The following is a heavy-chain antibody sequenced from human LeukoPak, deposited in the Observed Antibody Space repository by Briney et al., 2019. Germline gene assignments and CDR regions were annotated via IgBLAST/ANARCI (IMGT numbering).Heavy chain of an antibody. CDR2: ISSSSSTI. CDR1: GFTFSSYS. CDR3: ARDDHSSGYSLDY. J-gene: IGHJ4*02. Sequence: PGGSLRLSCAASGFTFSSYSMNWVRQAPGKGLEWVSYISSSSSTIYYADSVKGRFTISRDNAKNSLYLQMNSLRAEDTAVYYCARDDHSSGYSLDYWGQGTLVTVSS. V-gene: IGHV3-48*01. D-gene: IGHD3-22*01.